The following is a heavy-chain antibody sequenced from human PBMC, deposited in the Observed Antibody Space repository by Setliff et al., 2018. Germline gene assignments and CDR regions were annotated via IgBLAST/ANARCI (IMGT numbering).Heavy chain of an antibody. CDR1: GGSISSHY. CDR2: IYHSGST. Sequence: SETLSLTCTVSGGSISSHYWSWIRQPPGKGLEWIGEIYHSGSTNYNPSLKSRVTISVDKSKNQFSLKLSSVTAADTAVYYCARAANMITFGGVIVMGDYYYYYGMDVWGQGTTVTVSS. D-gene: IGHD3-16*02. J-gene: IGHJ6*02. CDR3: ARAANMITFGGVIVMGDYYYYYGMDV. V-gene: IGHV4-59*08.